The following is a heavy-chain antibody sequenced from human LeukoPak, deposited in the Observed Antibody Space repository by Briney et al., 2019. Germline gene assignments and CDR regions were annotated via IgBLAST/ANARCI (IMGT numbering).Heavy chain of an antibody. D-gene: IGHD5-18*01. CDR3: VKVSGYSYGYFDF. Sequence: PGGSLRLSCAASGFTFDDYAMHWVRQAPGKGLEWVSGISWNSGSLDYADSVKGRFTITRDNAKKSLNLQMNSLRPEDTALYYCVKVSGYSYGYFDFWGQGTLVTVSS. CDR1: GFTFDDYA. J-gene: IGHJ4*02. V-gene: IGHV3-9*01. CDR2: ISWNSGSL.